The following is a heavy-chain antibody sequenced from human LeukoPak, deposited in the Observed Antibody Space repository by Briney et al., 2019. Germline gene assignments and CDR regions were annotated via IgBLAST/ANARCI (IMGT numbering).Heavy chain of an antibody. V-gene: IGHV1-2*02. Sequence: ASVKVSCKASGYTFTSYYMHWVRQAPGQGLEWMGWINPNSGGTNYAQKFQGRVTMTRDTSISTAYMELSRLRSDDTAVYYCARDSIEITYYDFWSGYYDHWGQGTLVTVSS. D-gene: IGHD3-3*01. J-gene: IGHJ4*02. CDR2: INPNSGGT. CDR3: ARDSIEITYYDFWSGYYDH. CDR1: GYTFTSYY.